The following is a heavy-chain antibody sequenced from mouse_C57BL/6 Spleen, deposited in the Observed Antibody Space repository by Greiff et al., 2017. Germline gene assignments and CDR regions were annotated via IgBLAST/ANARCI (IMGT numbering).Heavy chain of an antibody. CDR1: GFTFSDYY. Sequence: EVQLVESGGGLVQPGGSLKLSCAASGFTFSDYYMYWVRQTPEKRLEWVAYISNGGGSTYYPDTVKGRFTISRDNAKNTLYLQMSRLKSEDTAMYYCARQGGNYDYYAMDYWGQGTSVTVSS. CDR3: ARQGGNYDYYAMDY. CDR2: ISNGGGST. V-gene: IGHV5-12*01. D-gene: IGHD2-1*01. J-gene: IGHJ4*01.